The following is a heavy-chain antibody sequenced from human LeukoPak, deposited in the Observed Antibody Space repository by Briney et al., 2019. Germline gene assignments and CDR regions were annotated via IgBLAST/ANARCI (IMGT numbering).Heavy chain of an antibody. CDR1: GDSISSGTYY. CDR2: IYTSGST. Sequence: SETPSLTCTVSGDSISSGTYYWSWIRQPAGKGLEWIGRIYTSGSTNYNPSLKSRVTISLDTSKNQFSLKLSSVTAADAAVYFCARADCESGGNCHYFNYWGQGTLVTVSS. D-gene: IGHD2-15*01. V-gene: IGHV4-61*02. J-gene: IGHJ4*02. CDR3: ARADCESGGNCHYFNY.